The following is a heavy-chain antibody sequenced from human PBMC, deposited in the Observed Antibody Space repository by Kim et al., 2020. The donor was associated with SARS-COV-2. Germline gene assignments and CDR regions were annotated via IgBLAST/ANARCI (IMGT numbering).Heavy chain of an antibody. CDR3: ARDMSDRRGKHFQH. D-gene: IGHD3-10*01. V-gene: IGHV3-7*01. J-gene: IGHJ1*01. Sequence: VDSVKGRFTISRDNAKNSLYLQMNSLRAEDTAVYYCARDMSDRRGKHFQHWGQGTLVTVSS.